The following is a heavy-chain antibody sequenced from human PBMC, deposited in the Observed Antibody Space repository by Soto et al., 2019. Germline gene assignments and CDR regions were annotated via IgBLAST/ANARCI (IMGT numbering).Heavy chain of an antibody. CDR3: AKPGEYSSSYFDY. CDR1: GFTFSSYA. CDR2: ISGSGGST. Sequence: QAGGSLRLSCAASGFTFSSYAMSWVRQAPGKGLEWVSAISGSGGSTYYADSVKGRFTISRDNSKNTLYLQMNSLRAEDTAVYYCAKPGEYSSSYFDYWGQGTLVTVSS. V-gene: IGHV3-23*01. J-gene: IGHJ4*02. D-gene: IGHD6-6*01.